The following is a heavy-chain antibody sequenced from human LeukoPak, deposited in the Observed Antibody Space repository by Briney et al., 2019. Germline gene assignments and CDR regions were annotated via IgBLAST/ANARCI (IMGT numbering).Heavy chain of an antibody. V-gene: IGHV1-46*01. D-gene: IGHD3-22*01. CDR2: INPSGGST. CDR3: ARLLPQDAFDI. CDR1: GGTFSSYA. J-gene: IGHJ3*02. Sequence: ASVKVSCKASGGTFSSYAISWVRQAPGQGLEWMGIINPSGGSTSYAQKFQGRVTMTRDTSTSTVYMELSSLRSEDTAVYYCARLLPQDAFDIWGQGTMVTVSS.